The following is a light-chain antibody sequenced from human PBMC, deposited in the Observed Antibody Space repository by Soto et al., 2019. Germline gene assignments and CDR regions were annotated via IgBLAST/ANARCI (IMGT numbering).Light chain of an antibody. V-gene: IGKV3-11*01. Sequence: DIVLTQSPATLSLSAGERVTISCRASEILYNFLAWYQQRPGQVPKLLISDAFSMAPGVPARFSGSGSGTDFTLTISSLEPEDFAVYYCQHRTKWPLTFGQGTKVDIK. CDR3: QHRTKWPLT. CDR1: EILYNF. CDR2: DAF. J-gene: IGKJ1*01.